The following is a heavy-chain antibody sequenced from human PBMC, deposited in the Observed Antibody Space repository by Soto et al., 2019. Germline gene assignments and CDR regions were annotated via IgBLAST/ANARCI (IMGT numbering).Heavy chain of an antibody. V-gene: IGHV3-7*03. CDR3: ARDQGAYDYVWGSYRGDAFDI. J-gene: IGHJ3*02. CDR2: IKQDGSEK. CDR1: GFTFSSYW. Sequence: EVQLVESGGGLVQPGGSLRLSCAASGFTFSSYWMSWVRQAPGKGLEWVANIKQDGSEKYYVDSVKGRFTISRDNAKNSLYLQMNSLGAEDTAVYYCARDQGAYDYVWGSYRGDAFDIWGQGTMVTVSS. D-gene: IGHD3-16*02.